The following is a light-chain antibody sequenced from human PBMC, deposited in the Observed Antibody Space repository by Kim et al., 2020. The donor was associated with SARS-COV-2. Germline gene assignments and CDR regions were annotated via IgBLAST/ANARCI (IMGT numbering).Light chain of an antibody. CDR3: QQYGSSLLT. CDR1: QSVSSSY. Sequence: EIVLTQSPGTLSLSPGERATLSCRASQSVSSSYLDWYQQKPGQAPRLLIYGASSRATGIPDRFSGSGSGTDFTLTISRLEPEDFAVYYCQQYGSSLLTFGGETKVDIK. CDR2: GAS. J-gene: IGKJ4*01. V-gene: IGKV3-20*01.